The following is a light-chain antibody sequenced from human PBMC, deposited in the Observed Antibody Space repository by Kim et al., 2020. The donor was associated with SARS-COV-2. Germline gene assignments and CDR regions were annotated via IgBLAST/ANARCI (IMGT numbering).Light chain of an antibody. CDR1: QSVSSSF. CDR3: QQYGSSPYT. J-gene: IGKJ2*01. Sequence: FPPGEPAAPSCWARQSVSSSFFALYQQKPGQAPTLLIFGASSRATGIPDRFSGSGSGTDFTLTISRLEPEDFAVYYCQQYGSSPYTFGQGTKLEI. CDR2: GAS. V-gene: IGKV3-20*01.